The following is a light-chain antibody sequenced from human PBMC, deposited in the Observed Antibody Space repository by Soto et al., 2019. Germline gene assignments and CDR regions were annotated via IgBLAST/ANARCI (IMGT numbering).Light chain of an antibody. CDR2: EVS. Sequence: QSALTQPASVSGSPGQSITISCTGTSSDVGGYNYVSWYQQHPGKAPKLMIYEVSNRPSGVSNRFSGSKSGNTASLTISGLQAEDEADYYCSSYTINSTLYVFGTGTQLTVL. J-gene: IGLJ1*01. CDR1: SSDVGGYNY. CDR3: SSYTINSTLYV. V-gene: IGLV2-14*01.